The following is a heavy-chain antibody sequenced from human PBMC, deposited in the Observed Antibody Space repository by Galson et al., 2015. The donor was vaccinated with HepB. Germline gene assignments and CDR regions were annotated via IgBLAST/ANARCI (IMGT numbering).Heavy chain of an antibody. J-gene: IGHJ4*02. CDR1: GFTFSSYG. Sequence: SLRLSCAASGFTFSSYGMHWVRQAPGKGLEWVAVIWYDGSNKYYADSVKGRFTISRDNSKNTLYLQMNSLRAEDTAVYYCARDRDAFGVVIGGYWGQGTLVTVSS. V-gene: IGHV3-33*01. CDR2: IWYDGSNK. D-gene: IGHD3-3*01. CDR3: ARDRDAFGVVIGGY.